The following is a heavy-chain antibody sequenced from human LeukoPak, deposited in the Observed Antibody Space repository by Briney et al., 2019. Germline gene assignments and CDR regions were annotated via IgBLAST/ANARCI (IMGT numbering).Heavy chain of an antibody. CDR3: ARASGSFDY. CDR1: GFTFSSYW. J-gene: IGHJ4*02. CDR2: INSDGSTT. Sequence: PGGSLRLSCAASGFTFSSYWMHWVRQAPGKGLVWVSRINSDGSTTNYADSVKGRFTISRDNAKNTVYLQMNSLRAEDTAVYYCARASGSFDYWGQGTLVTVSS. V-gene: IGHV3-74*01. D-gene: IGHD1-26*01.